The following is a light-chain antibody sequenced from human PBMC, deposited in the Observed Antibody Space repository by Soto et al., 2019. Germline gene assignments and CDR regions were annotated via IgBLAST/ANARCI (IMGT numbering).Light chain of an antibody. CDR3: GTWDSSLSAWV. J-gene: IGLJ3*02. CDR2: DNN. V-gene: IGLV1-51*01. Sequence: QSVLTQPPSVSAAPGQKLTISCSGSSSNIGNNDVSWYQQLPGTAPKLLIYDNNKRPSGIPDRFSGSKSGTSATLGITGLQTGVEADYYCGTWDSSLSAWVFGAGTKLTVL. CDR1: SSNIGNND.